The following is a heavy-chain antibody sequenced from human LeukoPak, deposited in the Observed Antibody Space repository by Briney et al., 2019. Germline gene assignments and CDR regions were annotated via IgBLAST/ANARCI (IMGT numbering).Heavy chain of an antibody. V-gene: IGHV3-23*01. CDR2: ISGSGGST. D-gene: IGHD4-17*01. Sequence: GGSLRLSCAAPGFTFSDYYMSWVRQAPGKGLEWVSAISGSGGSTYYADSVKGRFTISRDNSKNTLYLQMNSLRAEDTAVYYCAESSARYGDYRDAFDIWGQGTMVTVSS. CDR1: GFTFSDYY. J-gene: IGHJ3*02. CDR3: AESSARYGDYRDAFDI.